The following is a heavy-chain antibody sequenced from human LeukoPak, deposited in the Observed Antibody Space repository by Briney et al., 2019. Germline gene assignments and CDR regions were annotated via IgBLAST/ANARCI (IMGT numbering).Heavy chain of an antibody. CDR1: GYTFTSYY. V-gene: IGHV1-46*01. CDR3: ASLTTGTTFDI. Sequence: ASVKVSCKASGYTFTSYYMHWVRQAPGQGLEWMGIINPSGGSTSYAQKFQGRVTMTRDMSTSAVYMELSSLRSEDTAVYYCASLTTGTTFDIWGQGTMVTVSS. J-gene: IGHJ3*02. CDR2: INPSGGST. D-gene: IGHD1-1*01.